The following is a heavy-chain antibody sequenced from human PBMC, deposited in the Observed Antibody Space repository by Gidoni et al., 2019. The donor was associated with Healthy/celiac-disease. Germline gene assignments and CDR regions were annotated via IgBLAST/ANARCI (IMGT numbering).Heavy chain of an antibody. CDR1: GGSFSGYY. Sequence: QVQLQQWGPGLLKPSETLSLTCAVYGGSFSGYYWSCIRQPPGKGLEWIGEINHSGSTNYNPSIKSRITISVDTSKNQFSLNMSSVTAADTAVNYGARHRAIAAAGPRLTYNYYYMDVWGKGTTVTVSS. CDR3: ARHRAIAAAGPRLTYNYYYMDV. V-gene: IGHV4-34*01. CDR2: INHSGST. J-gene: IGHJ6*03. D-gene: IGHD6-13*01.